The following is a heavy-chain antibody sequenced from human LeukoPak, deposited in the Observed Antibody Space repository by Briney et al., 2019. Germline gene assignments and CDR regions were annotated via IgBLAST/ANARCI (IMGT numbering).Heavy chain of an antibody. CDR3: ARDLSSSKPFPQ. J-gene: IGHJ4*02. CDR2: IIPIFGTA. CDR1: GGTFSSYA. D-gene: IGHD3-16*02. Sequence: SVKVSCKASGGTFSSYAISWVRQAPGQGLEWMGGIIPIFGTANYAQKFQGRVTITADKSTSTAYMELSSLRSEDTAVYYCARDLSSSKPFPQWGQGTLVTVSS. V-gene: IGHV1-69*06.